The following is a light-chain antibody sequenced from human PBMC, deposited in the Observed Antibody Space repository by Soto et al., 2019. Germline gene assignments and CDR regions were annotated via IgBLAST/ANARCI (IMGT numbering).Light chain of an antibody. V-gene: IGKV3-15*01. Sequence: EIVMTQCPAHLTVSPGSRSALSCGASQSISSYLDWYQQKPGQAPRLLIYGASTRDTGIPARFSGSGSGTEFTLTISSLQSEDFAVYYCQQYNSSPQTFGQGTKVDIK. CDR3: QQYNSSPQT. CDR1: QSISSY. CDR2: GAS. J-gene: IGKJ1*01.